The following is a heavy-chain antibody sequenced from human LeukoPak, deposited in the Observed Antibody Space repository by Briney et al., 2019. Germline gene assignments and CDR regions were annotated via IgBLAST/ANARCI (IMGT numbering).Heavy chain of an antibody. Sequence: GGSLRLSCAASRFTFSSYWMSWVRQAPARGRERVANIEKDGSKKNYVDSVKGRFTISRDNAKNSLFLQMNSLRDEDTAVYYCATNSDYRFEYWGQGTLVTVSS. J-gene: IGHJ4*02. CDR1: RFTFSSYW. D-gene: IGHD3-22*01. CDR3: ATNSDYRFEY. CDR2: IEKDGSKK. V-gene: IGHV3-7*01.